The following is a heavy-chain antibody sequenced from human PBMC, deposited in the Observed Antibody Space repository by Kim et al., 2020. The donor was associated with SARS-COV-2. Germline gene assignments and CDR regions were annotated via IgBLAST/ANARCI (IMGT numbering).Heavy chain of an antibody. V-gene: IGHV4-4*07. CDR2: IYTSGST. CDR1: GGSISSYY. Sequence: SETLSLTCTVSGGSISSYYWSWIRQPAGKGLEWIGRIYTSGSTNYNPSLKSRVTMSVDTSKNQFSLKLSSVTAADTAVYYCAREEGLVVVPAAYYYYGMDVWGQGTTVTVSS. D-gene: IGHD2-2*01. CDR3: AREEGLVVVPAAYYYYGMDV. J-gene: IGHJ6*02.